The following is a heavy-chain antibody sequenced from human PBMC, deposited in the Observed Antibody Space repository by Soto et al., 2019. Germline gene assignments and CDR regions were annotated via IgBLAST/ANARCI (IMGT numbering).Heavy chain of an antibody. D-gene: IGHD3-3*01. Sequence: GGSLRLSCAASGFSFDDYAMHWVRQAPGKGLEWVSGISWNRGRIGYGDSVKGRFTISRDNAKNSLYLEMNSLRAEDTALYYCAIWSWIFDRYYMDLWGKRSTVTVSS. CDR1: GFSFDDYA. CDR3: AIWSWIFDRYYMDL. J-gene: IGHJ6*03. CDR2: ISWNRGRI. V-gene: IGHV3-9*01.